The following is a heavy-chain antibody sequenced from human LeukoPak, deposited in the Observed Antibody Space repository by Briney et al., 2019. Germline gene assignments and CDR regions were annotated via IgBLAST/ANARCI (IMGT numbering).Heavy chain of an antibody. CDR1: SVSIRSSTYY. CDR3: ARRGTTVTPGWYFDL. J-gene: IGHJ2*01. Sequence: SETVSLTCSVSSVSIRSSTYYWGWIRQPPGKGLEYIGTIYYTGTTYYNPSLKSRFTISVDTSKNQLSLKLTSVTAADTAVYFCARRGTTVTPGWYFDLWGRGTLVTVSS. CDR2: IYYTGTT. D-gene: IGHD4-17*01. V-gene: IGHV4-39*01.